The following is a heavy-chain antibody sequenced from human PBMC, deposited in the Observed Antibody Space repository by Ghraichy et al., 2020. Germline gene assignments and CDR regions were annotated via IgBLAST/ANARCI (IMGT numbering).Heavy chain of an antibody. J-gene: IGHJ4*02. V-gene: IGHV1-18*01. CDR2: VSAYDGNT. Sequence: ASVKVSCKASGYTFTSYGISWVRQAPGQGLEWMGWVSAYDGNTNYAQKFQGRVSMTTDTSTSTAYMDLGSLRSDDTAVYYCARHPVDSYATTGLPLKYYFDSWGQGTLVTVSS. D-gene: IGHD3-22*01. CDR3: ARHPVDSYATTGLPLKYYFDS. CDR1: GYTFTSYG.